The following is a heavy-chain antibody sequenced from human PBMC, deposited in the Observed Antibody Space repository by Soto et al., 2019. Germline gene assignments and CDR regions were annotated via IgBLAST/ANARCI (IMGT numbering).Heavy chain of an antibody. J-gene: IGHJ6*02. Sequence: QVQLVESGGGVVQPGRSLRLSCAASGFTFSSYGMHWVRQAPGKGLEWVAVISYDGSNKYYADSVKGRFTISRVNSKNTLYLQMNSLRAEDTAVYYCAKENYDFWKTKITYYYYYGMDVWGQGTTVTVSS. D-gene: IGHD3-3*01. V-gene: IGHV3-30*18. CDR3: AKENYDFWKTKITYYYYYGMDV. CDR1: GFTFSSYG. CDR2: ISYDGSNK.